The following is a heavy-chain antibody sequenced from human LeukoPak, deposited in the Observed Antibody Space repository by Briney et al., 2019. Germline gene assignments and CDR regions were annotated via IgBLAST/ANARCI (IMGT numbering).Heavy chain of an antibody. Sequence: GGSLRLSCEASGLSFNNYWMSWVRQAPGKGLEWVANIKPDGGDKNYVDSVKGRFTISRDNAKNSLYLQMNSLRAEDTAVYYRMRALDWGQGILVTVSS. CDR3: MRALD. V-gene: IGHV3-7*04. CDR1: GLSFNNYW. CDR2: IKPDGGDK. J-gene: IGHJ4*02.